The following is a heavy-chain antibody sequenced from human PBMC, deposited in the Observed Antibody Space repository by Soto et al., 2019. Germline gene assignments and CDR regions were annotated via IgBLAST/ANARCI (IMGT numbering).Heavy chain of an antibody. Sequence: PGESLKISCKGSGYSFTSYWIGWVRQMPGKGLEWMGIIYPGDSDTRYSPSFQGQVTTSADKSISTAYLQWSSLKASDTAMYYCARLRQYSSSWYGMGYWGQGTLVTVSS. CDR2: IYPGDSDT. CDR3: ARLRQYSSSWYGMGY. D-gene: IGHD6-13*01. CDR1: GYSFTSYW. V-gene: IGHV5-51*01. J-gene: IGHJ4*02.